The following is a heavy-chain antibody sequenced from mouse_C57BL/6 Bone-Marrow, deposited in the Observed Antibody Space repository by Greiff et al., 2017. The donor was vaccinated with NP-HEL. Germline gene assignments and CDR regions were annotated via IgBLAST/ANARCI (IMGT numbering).Heavy chain of an antibody. D-gene: IGHD2-1*01. J-gene: IGHJ4*01. CDR2: INPSNGGT. V-gene: IGHV1-53*01. Sequence: QVQLQQPGTELVKPGASVKLSCKASGYTFTSYWMHWVKQRPGQGLEWIGNINPSNGGTNYNEKFKSKATLTVDKSSSTAYRQGRRRTSEDSAVYYCASLYYGNYVDAMDYWGQGTSVTVSS. CDR1: GYTFTSYW. CDR3: ASLYYGNYVDAMDY.